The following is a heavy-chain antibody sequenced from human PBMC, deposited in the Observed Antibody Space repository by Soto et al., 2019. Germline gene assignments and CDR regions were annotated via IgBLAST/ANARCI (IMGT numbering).Heavy chain of an antibody. CDR1: GFTFGDYA. Sequence: GGSLRLSCTASGFTFGDYAMSWFRQAPGKGLEWVGFIRSKAYGGTTEYAASVKGRFTISRDDSKSIAYLQMNSLKTEDTAVYYCSSVAGALQYYYYGMDVWGQGTTGTVSS. J-gene: IGHJ6*02. CDR2: IRSKAYGGTT. CDR3: SSVAGALQYYYYGMDV. D-gene: IGHD6-19*01. V-gene: IGHV3-49*03.